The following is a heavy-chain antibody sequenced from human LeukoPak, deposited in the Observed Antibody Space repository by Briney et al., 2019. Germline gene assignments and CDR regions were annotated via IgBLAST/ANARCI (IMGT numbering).Heavy chain of an antibody. J-gene: IGHJ4*02. CDR3: ARGTTYYYDSSGYSYNFGY. CDR1: GGSFSGYY. Sequence: PSETLSLTCAVHGGSFSGYYWSWIRQPPGKGLEWIGEINHSGSTNYNPSLKSRVTISVDTSKNQFSLKLSSVTAADTAVYYCARGTTYYYDSSGYSYNFGYWGQGTLVTVSS. V-gene: IGHV4-34*01. CDR2: INHSGST. D-gene: IGHD3-22*01.